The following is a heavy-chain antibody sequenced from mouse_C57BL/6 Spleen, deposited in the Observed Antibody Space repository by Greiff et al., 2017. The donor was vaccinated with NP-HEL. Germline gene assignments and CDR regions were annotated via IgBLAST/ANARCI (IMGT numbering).Heavy chain of an antibody. V-gene: IGHV5-6*01. CDR2: ISSGGSYT. D-gene: IGHD2-5*01. CDR1: GFTFSSYG. Sequence: EVQGVESGGDLVKPGGSLKLSCAASGFTFSSYGMSWVRQTPDKRLEWVATISSGGSYTYYPDSVKGRFTISRDNAKNTLYLQMSSLKSEDTAMYYCARRDYSNGYFDVWGTGTTVTVSS. CDR3: ARRDYSNGYFDV. J-gene: IGHJ1*03.